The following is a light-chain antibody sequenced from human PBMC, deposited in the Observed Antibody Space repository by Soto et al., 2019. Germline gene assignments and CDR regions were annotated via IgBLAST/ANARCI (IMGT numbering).Light chain of an antibody. Sequence: DVVLTQSPLSLPVTLGQPASISCRSSQSLLYSDGSTYLNWFQQRPGQSPRRLIYNVSKRDSGVPDRFSGSGSGNDFALKISRVEAEDVGIYYCMQSVNWPRYTCGEGTKLEIK. CDR2: NVS. V-gene: IGKV2-30*01. CDR1: QSLLYSDGSTY. J-gene: IGKJ2*01. CDR3: MQSVNWPRYT.